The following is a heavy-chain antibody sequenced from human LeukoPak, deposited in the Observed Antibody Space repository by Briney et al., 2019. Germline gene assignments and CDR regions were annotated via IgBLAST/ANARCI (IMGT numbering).Heavy chain of an antibody. CDR3: AKDEIAVAGSFDY. J-gene: IGHJ4*02. Sequence: GGSLRLSCAASGFTFSDYGMHWVRQAPGKGLEWVAVISHDGSRKYSADSVKGRFIISRDNSMITLYLQMNSLRAEDTAVYYCAKDEIAVAGSFDYWGQGTLVTVSS. D-gene: IGHD6-19*01. CDR1: GFTFSDYG. V-gene: IGHV3-30*18. CDR2: ISHDGSRK.